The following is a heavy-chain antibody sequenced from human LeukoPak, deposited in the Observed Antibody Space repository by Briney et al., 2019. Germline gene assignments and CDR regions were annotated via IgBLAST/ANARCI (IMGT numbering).Heavy chain of an antibody. CDR2: IRSKANNYAT. J-gene: IGHJ4*02. CDR1: GFTFSGSA. V-gene: IGHV3-73*01. CDR3: ARHGLAFDY. D-gene: IGHD3-16*01. Sequence: PGGSLRLSCAASGFTFSGSAMHRVRQASGKGLEWLGHIRSKANNYATAYAASVKGRFTISRDDSKNTAYLQVNGLKIEDTAVYYCARHGLAFDYWGQGTLVTVSS.